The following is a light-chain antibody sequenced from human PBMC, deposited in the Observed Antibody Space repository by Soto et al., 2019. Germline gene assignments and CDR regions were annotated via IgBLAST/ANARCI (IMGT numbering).Light chain of an antibody. CDR3: QQFGSSVT. Sequence: EMVLTQSPGPLSLSPGERATLSCRASQSVSSTYLAWYQQKPGQAPRLLIYRTSTRATGIPDRFSGSGSGTDFTLTISRLEPEDFAVYYCQQFGSSVTFGQGTRLEI. CDR2: RTS. CDR1: QSVSSTY. V-gene: IGKV3-20*01. J-gene: IGKJ5*01.